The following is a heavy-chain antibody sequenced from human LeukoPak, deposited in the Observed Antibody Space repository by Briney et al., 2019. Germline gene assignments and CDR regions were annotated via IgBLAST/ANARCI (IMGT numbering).Heavy chain of an antibody. D-gene: IGHD2-8*01. CDR1: GYSFTSYW. J-gene: IGHJ6*03. Sequence: GESLKISCKGSGYSFTSYWIGWVRQMPGKGLEWMGIIYPGDSDTRYSPSFQGQVTISADKSISTAYLQWSSLKASDTAMYYCARLSVTRDCTNGVCYAPYYYYYMDVWGKGTTVTVSS. V-gene: IGHV5-51*01. CDR3: ARLSVTRDCTNGVCYAPYYYYYMDV. CDR2: IYPGDSDT.